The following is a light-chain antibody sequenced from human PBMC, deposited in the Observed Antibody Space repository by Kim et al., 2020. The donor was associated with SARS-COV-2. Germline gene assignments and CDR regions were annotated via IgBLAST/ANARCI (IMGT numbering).Light chain of an antibody. CDR3: QQYNNWPPIT. V-gene: IGKV3D-15*01. J-gene: IGKJ5*01. CDR2: GAS. CDR1: QSVSSN. Sequence: PRGRAPLSCRASQSVSSNLAWYQQKPGQAPRLLIYGASTRATGIPARFSGSGSGTEFTLTISSLQSEDFAVYYCQQYNNWPPITFGQGTRLEIK.